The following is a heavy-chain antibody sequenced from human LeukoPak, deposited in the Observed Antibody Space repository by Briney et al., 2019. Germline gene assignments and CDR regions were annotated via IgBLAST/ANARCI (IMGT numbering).Heavy chain of an antibody. J-gene: IGHJ4*02. Sequence: PSETLSLTCTVSGGSISDYYWSWIRQPPGKGLEWIGHISYSGSTNYDPSLKSRVTISGDTSKKQFSLRLSSVTAADTAVYYCARGEAQFDYWGQGTLVTVSS. CDR1: GGSISDYY. CDR3: ARGEAQFDY. CDR2: ISYSGST. V-gene: IGHV4-59*01.